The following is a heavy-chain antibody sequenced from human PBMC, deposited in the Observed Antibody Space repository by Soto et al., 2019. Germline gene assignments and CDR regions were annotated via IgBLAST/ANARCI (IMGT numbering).Heavy chain of an antibody. D-gene: IGHD2-21*01. CDR1: GGSISSSTYY. CDR2: IYYSGST. V-gene: IGHV4-39*01. Sequence: QLQLQESGPGLVKPSETLSLTCTVSGGSISSSTYYWGWIRQPPGKGLEWIGNIYYSGSTYYNPSLKGRVTLSVDTSKNQFSLKLSSVTAADTAVYYCASSEFHWGQGTLVTVSS. J-gene: IGHJ4*02. CDR3: ASSEFH.